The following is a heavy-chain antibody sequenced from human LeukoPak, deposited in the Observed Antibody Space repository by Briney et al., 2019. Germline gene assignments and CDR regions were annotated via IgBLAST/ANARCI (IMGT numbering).Heavy chain of an antibody. D-gene: IGHD3-3*01. J-gene: IGHJ6*03. CDR3: AKLPYYDFWSGYSHSYYYMDV. CDR1: GFTFSDYY. V-gene: IGHV3-11*04. CDR2: ISSSGSTI. Sequence: GGSLRLSCAASGFTFSDYYMSWIRQAPGKGLEWVSYISSSGSTIYYADSVKGRFTISRDNAKNSLYLQMNSLRAEDTAVYYCAKLPYYDFWSGYSHSYYYMDVWGKGTTVTVSS.